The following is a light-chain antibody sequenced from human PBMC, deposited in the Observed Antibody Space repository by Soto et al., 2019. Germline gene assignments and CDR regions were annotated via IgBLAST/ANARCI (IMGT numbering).Light chain of an antibody. CDR1: QSVSSN. Sequence: EIVMTQSPATLSVSPGERATLSCRASQSVSSNLAWYQQKPGQAPRLLIYGASTRATGIPARFSGSGSGTEFTLTISSLQSVDFAVYYCQQYNNWEYTFGQGTKLEIK. V-gene: IGKV3-15*01. CDR3: QQYNNWEYT. J-gene: IGKJ2*01. CDR2: GAS.